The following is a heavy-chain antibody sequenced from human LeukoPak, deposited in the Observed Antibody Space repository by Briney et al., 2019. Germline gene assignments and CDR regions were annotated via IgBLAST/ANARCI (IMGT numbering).Heavy chain of an antibody. CDR1: GGSITSGTYY. CDR3: VRSTTVTTWFDY. CDR2: MYYSGSP. D-gene: IGHD4-11*01. Sequence: SEPLSLTCTVSGGSITSGTYYWGWIRQPPGKGLEWIGNMYYSGSPYHNPSLKSRVTISVDTSKNQFSLKLNSVTASDTAVYYCVRSTTVTTWFDYWGQGTLVTVSS. V-gene: IGHV4-39*01. J-gene: IGHJ4*02.